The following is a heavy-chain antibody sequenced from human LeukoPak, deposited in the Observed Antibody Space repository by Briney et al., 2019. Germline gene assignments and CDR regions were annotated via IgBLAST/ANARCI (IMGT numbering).Heavy chain of an antibody. CDR1: GGPISSSSYY. CDR3: ARDAGYYDSSGYYYYYMDV. V-gene: IGHV4-39*07. Sequence: SETLSLTCTVSGGPISSSSYYWGWIRQPPGKGLEYIGSIYYNGITYYNPSLKSRVTILVDTSKNQFSLKLSSVTVADTAVYYCARDAGYYDSSGYYYYYMDVWGKGTTVTISS. CDR2: IYYNGIT. D-gene: IGHD3-22*01. J-gene: IGHJ6*03.